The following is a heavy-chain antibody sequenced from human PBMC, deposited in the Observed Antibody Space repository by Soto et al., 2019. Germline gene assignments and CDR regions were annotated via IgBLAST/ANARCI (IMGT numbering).Heavy chain of an antibody. J-gene: IGHJ6*02. CDR2: IVVGSGNT. CDR1: GFTFTSSA. V-gene: IGHV1-58*01. CDR3: AAEEEGSGWHPGNYYYGMDV. Sequence: AASVKVSCKASGFTFTSSAVQWVRQARGQRLEWIGWIVVGSGNTNYAQKFQERVTITRDMSTSTAYMELSSLRSEDTAVYYCAAEEEGSGWHPGNYYYGMDVWGQGTTVTVSS. D-gene: IGHD6-19*01.